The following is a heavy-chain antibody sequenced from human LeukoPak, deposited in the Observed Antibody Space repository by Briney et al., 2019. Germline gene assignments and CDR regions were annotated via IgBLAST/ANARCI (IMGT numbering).Heavy chain of an antibody. CDR3: ARVGFGVASYYMDV. V-gene: IGHV1-8*02. D-gene: IGHD3-3*01. CDR2: MNPNSGNT. J-gene: IGHJ6*03. Sequence: ASVKVSCKASGYTFTSYDINWVRQATGQGLEWMGWMNPNSGNTGYAQKFQGRVTMTRDTSISTAYMELSRLRSDDTAVYYCARVGFGVASYYMDVWGKGTTVTVSS. CDR1: GYTFTSYD.